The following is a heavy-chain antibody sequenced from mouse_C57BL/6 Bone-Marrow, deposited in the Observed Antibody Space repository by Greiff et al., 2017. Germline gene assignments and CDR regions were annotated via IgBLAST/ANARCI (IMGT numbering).Heavy chain of an antibody. J-gene: IGHJ4*01. CDR1: GYTFTSYW. V-gene: IGHV1-50*01. CDR2: IDPSDSST. CDR3: AREGDGYYSMDY. D-gene: IGHD2-3*01. Sequence: QVHVKQPGAELVKPGASVKLSCKASGYTFTSYWMQWVKQRPGQGLEWIGEIDPSDSSTNYNQKFKGKATLTVDTSSSTAYMQLSSLASEYSAVYYCAREGDGYYSMDYWGQGTSVTVSS.